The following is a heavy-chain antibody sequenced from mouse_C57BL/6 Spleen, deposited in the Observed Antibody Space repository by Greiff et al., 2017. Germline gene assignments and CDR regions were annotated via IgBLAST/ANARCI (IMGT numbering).Heavy chain of an antibody. J-gene: IGHJ4*01. CDR1: GFSLTSYG. CDR2: IWGGGST. D-gene: IGHD1-1*01. CDR3: AKQTCGSRGAMDY. Sequence: VKLVESGPGLVAPSQSLSITCTVSGFSLTSYGVDWVRQPPGKGLEWLGVIWGGGSTNYNSALMSRLSISKDNSKSQVFLKMNSLQTDDTAIYYCAKQTCGSRGAMDYWGQGTSVTVSS. V-gene: IGHV2-9*01.